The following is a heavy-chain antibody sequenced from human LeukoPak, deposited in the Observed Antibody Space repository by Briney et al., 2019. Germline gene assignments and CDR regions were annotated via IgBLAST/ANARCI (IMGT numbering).Heavy chain of an antibody. CDR2: ISSSGGTI. V-gene: IGHV3-48*03. D-gene: IGHD3-22*01. J-gene: IGHJ4*02. Sequence: GGSLRLSCAASGFTFSSYEMNWVRQAPGKGLEWVSYISSSGGTIYYADSVKGRFTISRDNAKNSLYLQMNSLRAEDTAVYYCARGNYDSSGLNDYWGQGILVAVSS. CDR1: GFTFSSYE. CDR3: ARGNYDSSGLNDY.